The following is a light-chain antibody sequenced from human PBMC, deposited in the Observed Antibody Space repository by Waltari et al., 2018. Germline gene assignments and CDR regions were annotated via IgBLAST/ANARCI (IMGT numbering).Light chain of an antibody. V-gene: IGKV3-11*01. Sequence: VLTQSPATLALSPGERATLPCRASQNVSTNLAWYQQKSGQPPRLLIYDASTRATGIPARFSGSGSGTDFSLTIRTLEPEDFAIYYCHQRSARDTFGQGTRLGIK. CDR3: HQRSARDT. CDR1: QNVSTN. CDR2: DAS. J-gene: IGKJ5*01.